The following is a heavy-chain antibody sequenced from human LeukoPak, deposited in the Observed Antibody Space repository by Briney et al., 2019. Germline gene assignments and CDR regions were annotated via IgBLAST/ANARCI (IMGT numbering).Heavy chain of an antibody. CDR3: ARGLKYDSSGTDFDY. D-gene: IGHD3-22*01. V-gene: IGHV3-30*04. Sequence: GGSLRLSCAASGFTFSSYALHWVRQAPGKGLEWVAVISYDGRNKYYADSVKGRFTISRDNSKNTLYLQMNSLRAEDTAVYYCARGLKYDSSGTDFDYWGQGTLVTVSS. J-gene: IGHJ4*02. CDR1: GFTFSSYA. CDR2: ISYDGRNK.